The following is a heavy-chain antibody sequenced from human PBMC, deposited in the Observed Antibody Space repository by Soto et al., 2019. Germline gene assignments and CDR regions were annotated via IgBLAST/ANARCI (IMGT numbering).Heavy chain of an antibody. V-gene: IGHV3-23*01. J-gene: IGHJ4*02. Sequence: EEQLLESGGGLAQPGGSLRLSCAASGFTLRGYAMSWVRQAPGKGPEWVSGISGSGDSTYHAKSVKGRFIISRDNSKNTLYLEINSLRAEDTAVYYCAKAYGASHSPFDCWGQGTLVAVSS. CDR3: AKAYGASHSPFDC. CDR2: ISGSGDST. CDR1: GFTLRGYA. D-gene: IGHD2-21*01.